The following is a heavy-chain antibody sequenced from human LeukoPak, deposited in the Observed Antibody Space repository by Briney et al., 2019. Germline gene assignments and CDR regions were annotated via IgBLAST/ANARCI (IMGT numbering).Heavy chain of an antibody. Sequence: GGSLRLSCAASAFAFSTYAMSWVRQAPGKGLEWVSTIYTGGNTYYAASVKGRFTISRDFSKNTVFLHMNSLRAEDTAMYYCARGDDSGYYDYFDYWGQGALVTVSS. CDR1: AFAFSTYA. CDR2: IYTGGNT. J-gene: IGHJ4*02. V-gene: IGHV3-53*01. CDR3: ARGDDSGYYDYFDY. D-gene: IGHD3-22*01.